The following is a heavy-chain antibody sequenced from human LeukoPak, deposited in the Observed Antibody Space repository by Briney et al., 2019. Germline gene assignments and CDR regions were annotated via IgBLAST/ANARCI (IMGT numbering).Heavy chain of an antibody. CDR2: IYYSGRT. D-gene: IGHD2-2*01. CDR1: GGSISSSSYF. Sequence: SETLSLTCTVSGGSISSSSYFWGWIRQPPGKGLEWIGSIYYSGRTYYNPSLKSRVTISVDTSKNQFSLKLSSVTAADTAVYYCARRVGGGYCSSTSCYLGYWGQGTLVTVSS. CDR3: ARRVGGGYCSSTSCYLGY. V-gene: IGHV4-39*01. J-gene: IGHJ4*02.